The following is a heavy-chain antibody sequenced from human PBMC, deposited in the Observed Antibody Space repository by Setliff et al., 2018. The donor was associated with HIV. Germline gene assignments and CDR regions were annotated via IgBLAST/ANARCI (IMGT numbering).Heavy chain of an antibody. CDR1: GGSFSSFG. D-gene: IGHD4-17*01. J-gene: IGHJ6*02. Sequence: SVMVSCKASGGSFSSFGINWVRQAPGQGLEWMGGVIPMYITVNYAQKFQGRVTITTDESTSTAYMELSGLRSEDTAVYYCAKDDYGDYGSSYYFGMDVWGQGTTVTVSS. CDR3: AKDDYGDYGSSYYFGMDV. V-gene: IGHV1-69*05. CDR2: VIPMYITV.